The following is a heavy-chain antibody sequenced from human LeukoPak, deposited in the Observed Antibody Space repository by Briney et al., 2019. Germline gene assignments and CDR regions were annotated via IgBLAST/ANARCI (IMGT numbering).Heavy chain of an antibody. Sequence: ASVKVSCKASGYTFTDYYMHWVRQAPGQGFEWMGWINPNDGDTNYARKFQGRVTMTRDTSISTAHMEVSRLRSDDTAVYYCARANFLYCSSSACLFDYWGQEPWLPSRQ. D-gene: IGHD2-2*01. J-gene: IGHJ4*01. CDR2: INPNDGDT. CDR1: GYTFTDYY. V-gene: IGHV1-2*02. CDR3: ARANFLYCSSSACLFDY.